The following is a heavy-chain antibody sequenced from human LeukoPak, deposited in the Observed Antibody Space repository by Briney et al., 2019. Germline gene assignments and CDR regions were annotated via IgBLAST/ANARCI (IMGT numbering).Heavy chain of an antibody. CDR2: ISWNSGSI. V-gene: IGHV3-9*01. CDR1: GFTFDDYA. J-gene: IGHJ4*02. CDR3: AKSVVAGTYYALAFDY. Sequence: GGSLRLSCAASGFTFDDYAMDWVWQAPGKGLEWVSCISWNSGSIGYADSVKGRFTTSRDNAKNSLYLQMNSLRAEDTALYYCAKSVVAGTYYALAFDYWGQGTLVTVSS. D-gene: IGHD6-19*01.